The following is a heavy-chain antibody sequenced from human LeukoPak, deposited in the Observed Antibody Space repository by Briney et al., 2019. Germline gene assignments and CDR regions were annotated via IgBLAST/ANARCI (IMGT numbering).Heavy chain of an antibody. D-gene: IGHD7-27*01. CDR2: IKEDGSVI. CDR3: ARDNNWGFDF. J-gene: IGHJ4*02. CDR1: GFGSSNYW. Sequence: SRRLSCLGAGFGSSNYWMTWLRQAPGEGLEWVANIKEDGSVIYYADSVKGRFTVSRDNAKNSLYLQMSSLRAEDTAFYYCARDNNWGFDFWGQGALVTVSS. V-gene: IGHV3-7*01.